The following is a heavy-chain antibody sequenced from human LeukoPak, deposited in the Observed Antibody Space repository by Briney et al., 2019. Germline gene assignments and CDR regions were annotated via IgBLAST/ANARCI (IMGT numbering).Heavy chain of an antibody. CDR1: GFTFSSYA. Sequence: GGSLRLSCAASGFTFSSYAMNWVRQAPGKGLEWVSTISTSSSDIYYADSLKGRFTISRDNAKNSLFLQMNSLRAEDTAVYYCATAPTEDGDGSSPGYWGQGTLVTVSS. V-gene: IGHV3-21*01. J-gene: IGHJ4*02. CDR3: ATAPTEDGDGSSPGY. CDR2: ISTSSSDI. D-gene: IGHD4-17*01.